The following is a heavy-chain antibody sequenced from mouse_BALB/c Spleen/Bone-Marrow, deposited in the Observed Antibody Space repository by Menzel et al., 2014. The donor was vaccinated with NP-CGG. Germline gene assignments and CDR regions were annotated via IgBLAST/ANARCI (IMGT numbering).Heavy chain of an antibody. V-gene: IGHV1S135*01. J-gene: IGHJ2*01. D-gene: IGHD2-14*01. CDR2: IDPYSGGT. CDR3: SRGVLAYFDY. CDR1: GYAFTNYN. Sequence: EVQLQQSGPELVKPGASVKVSCKASGYAFTNYNMNWVKRSHGKSLEWIGYIDPYSGGTNYNQKFRGKATLTVDKSSSTAYMHLNSLTSEDPAVYYCSRGVLAYFDYWGQGTTLTVSS.